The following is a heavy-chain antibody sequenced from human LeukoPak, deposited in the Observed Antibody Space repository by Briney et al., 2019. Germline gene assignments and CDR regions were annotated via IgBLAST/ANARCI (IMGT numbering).Heavy chain of an antibody. J-gene: IGHJ4*02. CDR3: VTDFRSRFGELLNY. CDR1: GHTLSEVS. CDR2: IDPEDGET. Sequence: ASVKVSSKVSGHTLSEVSMLWVRQAPGKGLEWMGGIDPEDGETTYGQKFQGRVTLTEDTSTNTAYMELSSLRSDDTAVYYCVTDFRSRFGELLNYWGQGTLVTVSS. D-gene: IGHD3-10*01. V-gene: IGHV1-24*01.